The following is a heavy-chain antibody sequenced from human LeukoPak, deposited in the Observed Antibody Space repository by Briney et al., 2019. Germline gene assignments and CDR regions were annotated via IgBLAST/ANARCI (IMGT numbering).Heavy chain of an antibody. CDR1: GLTFSLYS. J-gene: IGHJ4*02. Sequence: PGGSLRLSCAASGLTFSLYSVNWVRQAPGKGLEWVSSISSSSRYIHYAASVKRILHISRDNEKNSLYLQMHRQRAEDTAVYYCSSRACTNGVCSFDYWGQGTLVTLSS. CDR2: ISSSSRYI. CDR3: SSRACTNGVCSFDY. V-gene: IGHV3-21*01. D-gene: IGHD2-8*01.